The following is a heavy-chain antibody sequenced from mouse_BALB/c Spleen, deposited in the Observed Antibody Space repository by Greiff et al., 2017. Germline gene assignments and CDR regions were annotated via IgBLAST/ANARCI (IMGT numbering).Heavy chain of an antibody. Sequence: EVQLVESGGGLVKPGGSLKLSCAASGFTFSSYTMSWVRQTPEKRLEWVATISSGGSYTYYPDSVKGRFTISRDNAKNTLYLQMSSLKSEDTAMYYCTREGVYYFDYWGQGTTLTVSS. CDR2: ISSGGSYT. CDR1: GFTFSSYT. V-gene: IGHV5-6-4*01. CDR3: TREGVYYFDY. J-gene: IGHJ2*01.